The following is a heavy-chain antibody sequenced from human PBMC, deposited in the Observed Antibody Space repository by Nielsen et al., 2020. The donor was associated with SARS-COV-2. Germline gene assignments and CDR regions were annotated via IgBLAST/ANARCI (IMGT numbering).Heavy chain of an antibody. CDR1: GFTFSSYA. D-gene: IGHD3-22*01. J-gene: IGHJ4*02. CDR3: AKGTYYYDSSGYSLAN. Sequence: GESLKISCAASGFTFSSYAMSWVRQAPGKGLEWVSVIYSGGSSTYYADSVKGRFTISRDNSKNTLYLQMNSLRAEDTAVYYCAKGTYYYDSSGYSLANWGQGTLVTVSS. V-gene: IGHV3-23*03. CDR2: IYSGGSST.